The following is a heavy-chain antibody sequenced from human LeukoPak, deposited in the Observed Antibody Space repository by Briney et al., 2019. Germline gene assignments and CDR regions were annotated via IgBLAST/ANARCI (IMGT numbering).Heavy chain of an antibody. Sequence: GASVNVSCKVSGYTLTELSMHWVRQAPRKGLEWMGGFDPEDGETIYAQKFQGRVTMTEDTSTDTAYMEPSSLRSEDTAVYYCATGPHFKMSYWGQGTLVTVSS. CDR3: ATGPHFKMSY. V-gene: IGHV1-24*01. D-gene: IGHD5-24*01. CDR1: GYTLTELS. J-gene: IGHJ4*02. CDR2: FDPEDGET.